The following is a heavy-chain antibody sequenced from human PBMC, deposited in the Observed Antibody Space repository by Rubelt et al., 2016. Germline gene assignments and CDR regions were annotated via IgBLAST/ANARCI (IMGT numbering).Heavy chain of an antibody. CDR3: ASRYCSSTSCYPYYGMDV. Sequence: GLEWMGIINPSGGSTSYAQKFQGRATMTRDTSTSTVYMELSSLRSEDTAVYYCASRYCSSTSCYPYYGMDVWGQGTTVTVSS. CDR2: INPSGGST. D-gene: IGHD2-2*01. V-gene: IGHV1-46*01. J-gene: IGHJ6*02.